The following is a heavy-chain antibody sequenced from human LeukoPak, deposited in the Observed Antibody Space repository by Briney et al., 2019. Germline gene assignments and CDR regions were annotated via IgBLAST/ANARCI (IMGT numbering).Heavy chain of an antibody. CDR1: GFTFTNYW. J-gene: IGHJ4*02. CDR3: AREGTTEFDS. Sequence: PGGSLRLSCAASGFTFTNYWMSWVRQAPGKGLEWVGNIKQGGSEQYYLGSVKGRFTISRDNAENSLYLQLNSLRAEDTALYYCAREGTTEFDSWGQGILVTVSS. V-gene: IGHV3-7*01. CDR2: IKQGGSEQ. D-gene: IGHD1-1*01.